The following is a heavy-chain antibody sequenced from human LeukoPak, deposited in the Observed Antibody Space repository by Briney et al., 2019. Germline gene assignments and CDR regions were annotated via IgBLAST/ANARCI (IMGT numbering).Heavy chain of an antibody. CDR3: ARLVAVAGLSWYFDY. CDR1: GXSFTSYW. CDR2: IYHGDSDT. Sequence: GESLKISFKGSGXSFTSYWIGWVRQMPGKGLEWMGIIYHGDSDTRYSPSFQGQVTFSADKSITTAYLQWSSLKASDTAMYYCARLVAVAGLSWYFDYWGQGALVTVSS. J-gene: IGHJ4*02. D-gene: IGHD6-19*01. V-gene: IGHV5-51*01.